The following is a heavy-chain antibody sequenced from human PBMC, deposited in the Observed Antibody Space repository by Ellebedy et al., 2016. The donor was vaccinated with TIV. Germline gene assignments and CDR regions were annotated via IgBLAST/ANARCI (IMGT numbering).Heavy chain of an antibody. Sequence: GESLKISCAASGFTFSSYGMHWVRQAPGKGLEWVAFIRYDGSDKYSADSVKGRFTISRDNSKNTLYLQMNSLRAEDTAVYYCAKNRGDYGMDVWGQGTTVTVSS. V-gene: IGHV3-30*02. CDR3: AKNRGDYGMDV. D-gene: IGHD3-10*01. J-gene: IGHJ6*02. CDR1: GFTFSSYG. CDR2: IRYDGSDK.